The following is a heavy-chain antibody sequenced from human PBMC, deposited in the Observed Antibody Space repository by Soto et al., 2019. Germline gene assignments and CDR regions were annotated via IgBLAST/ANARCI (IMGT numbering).Heavy chain of an antibody. Sequence: SQTLSLTCAISGDSVSSNSATWNWIRQSPSRGLEWLGRTYYRSKWYNDYAVSVKSRITINPDTSKNQLSLQLNSVTPEDTAVYFRARSNSYGPPLDYWGQGALVTVSS. V-gene: IGHV6-1*01. CDR3: ARSNSYGPPLDY. D-gene: IGHD5-18*01. CDR1: GDSVSSNSAT. J-gene: IGHJ4*02. CDR2: TYYRSKWYN.